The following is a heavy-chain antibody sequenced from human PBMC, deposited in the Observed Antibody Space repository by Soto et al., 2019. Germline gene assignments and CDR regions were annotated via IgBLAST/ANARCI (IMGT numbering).Heavy chain of an antibody. CDR3: ARDEIVVVPAAIYYYYYYMDV. CDR2: ISSSSSTI. D-gene: IGHD2-2*02. J-gene: IGHJ6*03. V-gene: IGHV3-48*01. Sequence: GGSLRLSCAASGFTFSSYSMNWVRQAPGKGLEWVSYISSSSSTIYYADSVKGRFTISRDNAKNSLYLQMNSLRAEDTAVYYCARDEIVVVPAAIYYYYYYMDVWGKGTTVTVSS. CDR1: GFTFSSYS.